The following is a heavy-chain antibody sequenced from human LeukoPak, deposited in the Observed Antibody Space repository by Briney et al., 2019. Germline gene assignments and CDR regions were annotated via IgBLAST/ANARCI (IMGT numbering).Heavy chain of an antibody. CDR1: GFTFSSYW. J-gene: IGHJ4*02. CDR3: ARDFRRYFDY. V-gene: IGHV3-74*01. CDR2: INSDGSDT. Sequence: GGPLRLSCVASGFTFSSYWMHWVRQVPGKGLVWVSRINSDGSDTTYADSVKGRFTISRGNAKNTLYLQINSLRAEDTAVYYCARDFRRYFDYWGQGTLVTVSS.